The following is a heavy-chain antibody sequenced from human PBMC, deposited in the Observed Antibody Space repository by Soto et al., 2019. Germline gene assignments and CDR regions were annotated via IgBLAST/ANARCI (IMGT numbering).Heavy chain of an antibody. CDR3: TTDSYMTTVIVRFDY. J-gene: IGHJ4*01. CDR1: GFIFSNAW. CDR2: IKSKVDGGTS. D-gene: IGHD3-16*01. V-gene: IGHV3-15*07. Sequence: PGGSLRLCCSASGFIFSNAWINWVRQAPGKGLEWVGRIKSKVDGGTSDFAAPVKDRFAISRDDSKNIVYLEMNGLKTEDTAMYYCTTDSYMTTVIVRFDYWGHGTQVTVSS.